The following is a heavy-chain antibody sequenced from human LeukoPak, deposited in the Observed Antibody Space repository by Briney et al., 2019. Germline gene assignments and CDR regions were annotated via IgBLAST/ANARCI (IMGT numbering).Heavy chain of an antibody. Sequence: GASVKVSCKASGYTFTSYAMHWVRQAPGQRLEWMGWINAGNGNTKYSQKFQGRVTITRDTSASTAYMELNSLGSEDTAVYYCARDVTMVRGVRYYYYGMDVWGKGTTVTVSS. D-gene: IGHD3-10*01. J-gene: IGHJ6*04. V-gene: IGHV1-3*01. CDR1: GYTFTSYA. CDR2: INAGNGNT. CDR3: ARDVTMVRGVRYYYYGMDV.